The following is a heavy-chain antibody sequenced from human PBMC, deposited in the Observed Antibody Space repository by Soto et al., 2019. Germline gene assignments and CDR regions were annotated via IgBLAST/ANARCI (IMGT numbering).Heavy chain of an antibody. CDR2: IWYDGSNK. V-gene: IGHV3-33*01. CDR3: ALSGDYYGMDV. D-gene: IGHD6-25*01. CDR1: GFTFSSYG. J-gene: IGHJ6*02. Sequence: QVQLVESRGGVVQPGRSLRLSCAASGFTFSSYGMHWVRQAPGKGLEWVAVIWYDGSNKYYADSVKGRFTISRDNSKNTLYLKMNSLRAEDTAVYYCALSGDYYGMDVWGQGTTVTVSS.